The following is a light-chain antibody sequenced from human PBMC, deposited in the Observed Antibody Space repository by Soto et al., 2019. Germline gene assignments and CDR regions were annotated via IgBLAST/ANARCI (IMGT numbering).Light chain of an antibody. CDR1: SSDVGGYNY. V-gene: IGLV2-14*01. CDR3: SSYTSSSTYV. CDR2: DVS. Sequence: QSVLTQPASVSGSPGQSITISCTGASSDVGGYNYVSWYQQHPGKAPKLMNYDVSNRPSGVSNRFTGSKSGNTASLIISGLQAEDEADYYCSSYTSSSTYVFGTGTKVTVL. J-gene: IGLJ1*01.